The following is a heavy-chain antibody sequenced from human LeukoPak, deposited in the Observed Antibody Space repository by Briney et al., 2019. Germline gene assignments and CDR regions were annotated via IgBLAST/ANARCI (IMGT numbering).Heavy chain of an antibody. CDR1: GFTFSSYA. Sequence: GGSLRLSCAASGFTFSSYAMSWVRQAPGKGLEWVSAISGSGGSTYYADSVKGRFTISRDNSKNTLYLQMNSLRAEDTAVYYCAKVNDFWSGYYEFGSYFDYWGQGTLVTVSS. CDR3: AKVNDFWSGYYEFGSYFDY. J-gene: IGHJ4*02. D-gene: IGHD3-3*01. CDR2: ISGSGGST. V-gene: IGHV3-23*01.